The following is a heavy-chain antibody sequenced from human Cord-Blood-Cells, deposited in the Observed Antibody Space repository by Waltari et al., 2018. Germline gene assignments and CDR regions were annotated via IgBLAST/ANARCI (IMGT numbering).Heavy chain of an antibody. V-gene: IGHV1-2*02. D-gene: IGHD3-16*01. CDR3: ARPRKPWGGRDAFDI. CDR1: GYTFTGYY. Sequence: QVQLVQSGAEVKKPGASVKVSCKASGYTFTGYYMHWVRQAPGQGLEWRVWINPNSGGTNYAQKFRGRVTMTRDTSISTAYMELSRLRSDDTAVYYCARPRKPWGGRDAFDIWGQGTMVTVSS. J-gene: IGHJ3*02. CDR2: INPNSGGT.